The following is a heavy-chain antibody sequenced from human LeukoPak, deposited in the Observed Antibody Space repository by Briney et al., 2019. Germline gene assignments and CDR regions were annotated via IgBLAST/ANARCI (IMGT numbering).Heavy chain of an antibody. CDR2: ISGSGGST. J-gene: IGHJ2*01. CDR3: AKDFTAPGWYFDL. V-gene: IGHV3-23*01. Sequence: GGSLRRSCAASGVTFSSYAMSWVRQAPGKGLEWVSAISGSGGSTYYADSVKGRFTISRDNSKNTLYLQMNSLRAEDTAVYYCAKDFTAPGWYFDLWGRGTLVTVSS. D-gene: IGHD3-16*01. CDR1: GVTFSSYA.